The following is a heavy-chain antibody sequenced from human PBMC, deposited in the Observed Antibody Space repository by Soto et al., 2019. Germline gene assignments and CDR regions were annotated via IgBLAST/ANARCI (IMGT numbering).Heavy chain of an antibody. J-gene: IGHJ3*02. CDR3: ARLMGLAQGDAFAI. Sequence: SETLSLTCTVSGGSISGYYWSWIRQPPGKGLEWVGYIHYSGSTSYNPSLKSRVTVSVDMSKNHLSLKLSSVTAADTAVYYCARLMGLAQGDAFAIWGQGTKVTVSS. CDR2: IHYSGST. D-gene: IGHD6-19*01. CDR1: GGSISGYY. V-gene: IGHV4-59*08.